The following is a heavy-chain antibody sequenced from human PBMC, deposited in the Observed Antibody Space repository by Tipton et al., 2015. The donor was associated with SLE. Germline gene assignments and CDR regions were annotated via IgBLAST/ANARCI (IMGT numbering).Heavy chain of an antibody. V-gene: IGHV7-4-1*02. CDR2: INTNTGNP. Sequence: QSGPEVRKPGASVKVSCKASGYTFTSYAMNWVRQAPGQGLEWMGWINTNTGNPTYAQGFTGRFVFSLDTSVSTAYLQISSLKAEDTAVYYCARAACSTVTHPFDYWGQGTLVTVSS. D-gene: IGHD4-17*01. J-gene: IGHJ4*02. CDR1: GYTFTSYA. CDR3: ARAACSTVTHPFDY.